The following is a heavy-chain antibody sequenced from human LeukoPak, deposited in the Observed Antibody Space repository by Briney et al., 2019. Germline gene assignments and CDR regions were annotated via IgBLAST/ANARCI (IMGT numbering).Heavy chain of an antibody. V-gene: IGHV1-18*01. CDR2: ISAYNGNT. J-gene: IGHJ5*02. CDR1: GYTFTSYG. Sequence: ASVKVSCKASGYTFTSYGISWVRQAPGQGLEWMGWISAYNGNTNYAQKLQGRVTMTTNTSTSTAYMELSSLGSDDTAVYYCARDGRGSRSSWFDPWGQGTLVIVSS. CDR3: ARDGRGSRSSWFDP. D-gene: IGHD3-10*01.